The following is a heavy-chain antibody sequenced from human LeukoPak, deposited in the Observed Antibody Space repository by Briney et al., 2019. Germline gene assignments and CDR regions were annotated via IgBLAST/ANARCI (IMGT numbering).Heavy chain of an antibody. CDR1: GYSISSGYY. D-gene: IGHD3-22*01. J-gene: IGHJ4*02. CDR3: ARGGNYDSSFFDY. Sequence: SETLSLTCTVSGYSISSGYYWGWIRQPPGKGLEWIGSIYHSGSTYYNPSLKSRVTISVDTSKNQFSLKLSSVTAADTAVYYCARGGNYDSSFFDYWGQGTLVTVSS. V-gene: IGHV4-38-2*02. CDR2: IYHSGST.